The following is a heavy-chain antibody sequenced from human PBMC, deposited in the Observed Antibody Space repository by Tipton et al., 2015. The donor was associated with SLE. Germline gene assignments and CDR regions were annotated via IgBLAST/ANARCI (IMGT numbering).Heavy chain of an antibody. CDR2: SNHRGNT. CDR1: GGSLTSYH. J-gene: IGHJ4*02. CDR3: ARGAGGFVDS. Sequence: TLSLTCAVYGGSLTSYHWSWVRQPPGKGLEWIGESNHRGNTNYNPSLKSRVTISIDSSKNQFSLKLTSMTAADTAVYYCARGAGGFVDSWGQGTLVTASS. V-gene: IGHV4-34*01. D-gene: IGHD1-14*01.